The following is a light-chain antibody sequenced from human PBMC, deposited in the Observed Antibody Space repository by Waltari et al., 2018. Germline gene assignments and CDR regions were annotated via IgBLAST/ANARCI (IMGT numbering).Light chain of an antibody. V-gene: IGLV6-57*02. CDR1: SGSIVNNY. Sequence: NFMLTQPHSVSESPGKTVTISCTGSSGSIVNNYVQWYQQRPGRAPTIVIFDDNQRPSGVPGRVSRSIDSSSNSASLAISGLKTEDEADYYCQSYDNNNNVVFGGWTKLTVL. J-gene: IGLJ2*01. CDR2: DDN. CDR3: QSYDNNNNVV.